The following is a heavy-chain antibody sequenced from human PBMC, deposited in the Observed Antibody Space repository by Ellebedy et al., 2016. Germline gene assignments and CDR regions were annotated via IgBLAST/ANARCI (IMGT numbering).Heavy chain of an antibody. V-gene: IGHV3-48*02. CDR2: ISPSSSNI. D-gene: IGHD1-26*01. CDR1: GFSFSGYS. J-gene: IGHJ6*03. CDR3: TRGLGGSYYRDV. Sequence: GASLRLSXGASGFSFSGYSMNWVRQSPGKGLEWVSYISPSSSNIYYADSVKGRFTISRDDAKNSLYLQMNSLRDEDTAVYYCTRGLGGSYYRDVWGTGTTVTVSS.